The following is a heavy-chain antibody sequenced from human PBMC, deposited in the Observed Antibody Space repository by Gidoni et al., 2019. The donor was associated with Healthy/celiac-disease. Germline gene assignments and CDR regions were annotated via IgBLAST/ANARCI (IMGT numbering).Heavy chain of an antibody. J-gene: IGHJ4*02. CDR3: AREVGGGDYSWVY. V-gene: IGHV3-30-3*01. D-gene: IGHD4-17*01. CDR1: GFTFSSYA. CDR2: ISYDGSNK. Sequence: QVQLVESGGGVVQPGRSLRLSCAASGFTFSSYAMHWVRQAPGKGLEWVAVISYDGSNKYYADSVKGRFTISRDNSKNTLYLQMNSLRAEDTAVYYCAREVGGGDYSWVYWGQGTLVTVSS.